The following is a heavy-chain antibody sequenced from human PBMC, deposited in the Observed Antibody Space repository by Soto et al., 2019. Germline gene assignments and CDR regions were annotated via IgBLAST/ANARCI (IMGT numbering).Heavy chain of an antibody. V-gene: IGHV3-21*01. Sequence: EVQLVESGGGLVKPGGSLRLSCAASGFTFSSYSMNWVRQAPGKGLEWVSSISSSSSYIYYADSVKGRFTISRDNAKNSLYQQMNSLRAEDTAVYYCARGYCSSTSCYKEGWFDPWGQGTLVTVSS. D-gene: IGHD2-2*02. CDR2: ISSSSSYI. CDR3: ARGYCSSTSCYKEGWFDP. CDR1: GFTFSSYS. J-gene: IGHJ5*02.